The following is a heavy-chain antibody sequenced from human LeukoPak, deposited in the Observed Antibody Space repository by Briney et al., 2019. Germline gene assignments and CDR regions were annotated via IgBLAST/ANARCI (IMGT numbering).Heavy chain of an antibody. J-gene: IGHJ4*02. Sequence: GGSLRLSCAASGFTFSSYAMXWVXXXXXXXXXXXXXXGGRGDSTYYADSVKGRFTISRDNSENTVYLQMDSLRAEDTAIYYCAKDWEEIGVVVAVLDYWGQGALVTVTS. D-gene: IGHD2-15*01. CDR3: AKDWEEIGVVVAVLDY. CDR1: GFTFSSYA. CDR2: XGGRGDST. V-gene: IGHV3-23*01.